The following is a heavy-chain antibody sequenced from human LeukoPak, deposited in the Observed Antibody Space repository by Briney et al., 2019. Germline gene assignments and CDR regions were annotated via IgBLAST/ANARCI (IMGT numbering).Heavy chain of an antibody. Sequence: GGSLRLSCAASGFTFSDYHMSWIRQAPGKGLEWVSYISSSGSSIYYADSVKGRFTISRDNAKNSLYLQMNSLRAEDTALYYCAKDISGSWYTHFDYWGQGTLVTVSS. J-gene: IGHJ4*02. CDR2: ISSSGSSI. D-gene: IGHD6-13*01. CDR3: AKDISGSWYTHFDY. CDR1: GFTFSDYH. V-gene: IGHV3-11*01.